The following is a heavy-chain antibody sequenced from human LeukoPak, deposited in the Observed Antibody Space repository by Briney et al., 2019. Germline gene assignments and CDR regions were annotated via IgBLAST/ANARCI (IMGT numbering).Heavy chain of an antibody. CDR1: GFRFSSFW. Sequence: GGSLRLSCVVSGFRFSSFWMSWVRKAPGKGLEWVANINQDGGDKYYVDSVKGRFNISRDNAKDSLHLQMDSVRAEDTAVFCVARVGSVDLKWFNPWGQGKMATVSS. CDR2: INQDGGDK. J-gene: IGHJ5*02. V-gene: IGHV3-7*01. D-gene: IGHD3-3*01. CDR3: ARVGSVDLKWFNP.